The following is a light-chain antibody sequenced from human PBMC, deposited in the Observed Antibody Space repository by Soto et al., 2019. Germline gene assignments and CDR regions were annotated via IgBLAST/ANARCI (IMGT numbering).Light chain of an antibody. CDR1: SSDVGGYNL. J-gene: IGLJ3*02. CDR2: EGS. CDR3: CSYAGSYIFV. V-gene: IGLV2-23*03. Sequence: QSALTQPASVSGSPGQSITISCTGTSSDVGGYNLVSWYQQHPGKAPKLMIYEGSRRPSGVSNRFSGSKSGNTASLTITGLQAEDEAEYYCCSYAGSYIFVFGGGTQLTVL.